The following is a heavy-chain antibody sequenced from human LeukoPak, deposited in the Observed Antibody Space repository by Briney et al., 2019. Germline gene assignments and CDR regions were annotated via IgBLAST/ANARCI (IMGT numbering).Heavy chain of an antibody. J-gene: IGHJ4*02. Sequence: GSLRLSCAASGFTFSSYAMSWVRQPPGRGLEWIGEIYHSGSTNYNPSLKSRVTISVDKSRSQFSLKLTSVTAADTAVYYCARQIHGSSWFDYWGQGTLVTVSS. CDR2: IYHSGST. CDR1: GFTFSSYAM. CDR3: ARQIHGSSWFDY. D-gene: IGHD6-13*01. V-gene: IGHV4-4*02.